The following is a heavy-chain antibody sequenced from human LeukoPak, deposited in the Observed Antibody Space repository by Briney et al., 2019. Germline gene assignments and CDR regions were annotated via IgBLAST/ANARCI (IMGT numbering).Heavy chain of an antibody. CDR1: GFSFSNAW. J-gene: IGHJ4*02. D-gene: IGHD3-10*01. CDR2: IKSTTDGGTT. Sequence: GGSLRLSCAASGFSFSNAWMSWVRQAPGKGLEWVGRIKSTTDGGTTDYAAPVKGRFTISRDDSKTTLYLQMNSLKTEDTAVYYCTTDRPVPFLWFGLEWGQGTLVTVSS. CDR3: TTDRPVPFLWFGLE. V-gene: IGHV3-15*01.